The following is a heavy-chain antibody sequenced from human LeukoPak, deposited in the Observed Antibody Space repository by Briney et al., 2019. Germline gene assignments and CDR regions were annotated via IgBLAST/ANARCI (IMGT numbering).Heavy chain of an antibody. CDR3: ASLGSSRKFDY. J-gene: IGHJ4*02. CDR1: GGTFSSYA. Sequence: ASVKVSCKASGGTFSSYAISWVRQAPGQGLEWMGGIIPIFGTANYAQEFQGRVTITADESTSTAYMELSSLRSEDTAVYYCASLGSSRKFDYWGQGTLVTVSS. CDR2: IIPIFGTA. V-gene: IGHV1-69*13. D-gene: IGHD3-10*01.